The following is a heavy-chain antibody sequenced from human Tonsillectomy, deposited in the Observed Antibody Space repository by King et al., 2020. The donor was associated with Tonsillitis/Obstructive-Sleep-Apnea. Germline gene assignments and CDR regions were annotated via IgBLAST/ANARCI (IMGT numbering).Heavy chain of an antibody. CDR1: GYTFTSYW. Sequence: VQLVESGAEVKKPGESLRISCKGSGYTFTSYWVTWVRQMPGKGLEWMGTIDPSDSYTNYSPSFHGHVTISADKSISTAYLQWRSLKASDTAMYYWASIYYDFWSGYFSWGQGTLVTVSS. D-gene: IGHD3-3*01. J-gene: IGHJ5*02. CDR3: ASIYYDFWSGYFS. V-gene: IGHV5-10-1*01. CDR2: IDPSDSYT.